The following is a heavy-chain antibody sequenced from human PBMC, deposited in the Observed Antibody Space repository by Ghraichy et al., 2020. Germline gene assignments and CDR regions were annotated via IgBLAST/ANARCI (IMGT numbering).Heavy chain of an antibody. CDR2: IIPIFGTA. D-gene: IGHD2-15*01. CDR3: ASSSPDPDIVVVVAAIGYYYGMDV. J-gene: IGHJ6*02. Sequence: SVKVSCKASGGTFSSYAISWVRQAPGQGLEWMGGIIPIFGTANYAQKFQGRVTITADESTSTAYMELSSLRSEDTAVYYCASSSPDPDIVVVVAAIGYYYGMDVWGQGTTVTVSS. V-gene: IGHV1-69*13. CDR1: GGTFSSYA.